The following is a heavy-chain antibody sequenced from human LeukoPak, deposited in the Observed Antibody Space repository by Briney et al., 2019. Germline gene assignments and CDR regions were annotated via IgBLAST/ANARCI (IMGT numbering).Heavy chain of an antibody. Sequence: SVKVSCKASGGTFSSYAISWVRQAPGQGLEWMGGIIPIFGTANYAQKFQGRVTITADRSTSTAYMELSSLRSEDTAVYYCARESGGRGNSVDYWGQGTLVTVSS. J-gene: IGHJ4*02. V-gene: IGHV1-69*06. CDR3: ARESGGRGNSVDY. CDR2: IIPIFGTA. D-gene: IGHD4-23*01. CDR1: GGTFSSYA.